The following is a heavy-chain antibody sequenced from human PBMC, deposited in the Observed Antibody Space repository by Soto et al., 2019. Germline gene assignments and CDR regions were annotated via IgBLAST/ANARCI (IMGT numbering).Heavy chain of an antibody. D-gene: IGHD4-4*01. J-gene: IGHJ4*02. CDR1: GGTFSSYA. Sequence: VKVSCKASGGTFSSYAISWVRQAPGQGLEWMGGIIPIFGTANYAQKFQGRVTITADKSTSTAYMELSSLRSEDTAVYYCARDYDYRNGNGYWGQGTLVTVSS. CDR3: ARDYDYRNGNGY. CDR2: IIPIFGTA. V-gene: IGHV1-69*13.